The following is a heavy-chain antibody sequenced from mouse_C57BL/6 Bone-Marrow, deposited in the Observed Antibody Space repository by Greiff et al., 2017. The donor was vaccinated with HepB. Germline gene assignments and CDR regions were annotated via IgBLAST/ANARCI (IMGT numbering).Heavy chain of an antibody. CDR3: ARFPLFYYGSRRYAMDY. CDR2: IDPANGNT. J-gene: IGHJ4*01. Sequence: VQLQQSVAELVRPGASVKLSCTASGFNIKNTYMHWVKQRPEQGLEWIGRIDPANGNTKYAPKFQGKATITADTSSNTAYLQLSSLTSEDTAIYYCARFPLFYYGSRRYAMDYWGQGTSVTVSS. V-gene: IGHV14-3*01. CDR1: GFNIKNTY. D-gene: IGHD1-1*01.